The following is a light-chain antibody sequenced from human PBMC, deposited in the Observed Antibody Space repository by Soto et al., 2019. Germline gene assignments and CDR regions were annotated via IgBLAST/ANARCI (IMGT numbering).Light chain of an antibody. J-gene: IGLJ3*02. V-gene: IGLV2-8*01. CDR3: NSYAGGDWV. CDR1: SSDIGGYNS. CDR2: DVT. Sequence: QSALTQSPSASGSPGQSVTISCTGTSSDIGGYNSVSWYQQHPGKAPKVMIYDVTKRPSGVPDRFSGSKSGNTASLTVSALQAEDEADYYCNSYAGGDWVFGVGTKLTVL.